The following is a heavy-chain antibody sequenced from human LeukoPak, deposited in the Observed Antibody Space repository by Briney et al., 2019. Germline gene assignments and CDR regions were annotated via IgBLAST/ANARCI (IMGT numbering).Heavy chain of an antibody. CDR1: GGSISSSSYY. CDR3: ARRGCSSTSCYIKDWFDP. J-gene: IGHJ5*02. V-gene: IGHV4-39*01. CDR2: IYYSGST. D-gene: IGHD2-2*02. Sequence: SETLSLTCTVSGGSISSSSYYWGWIRQPPGKGLEWIGSIYYSGSTYYNPSLKSRVTISVDTSKNQFSLKLSSVTAADTAVYYCARRGCSSTSCYIKDWFDPWGQGTLVTVSS.